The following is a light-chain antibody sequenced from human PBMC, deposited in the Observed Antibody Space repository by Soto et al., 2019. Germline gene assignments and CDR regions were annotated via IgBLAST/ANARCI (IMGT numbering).Light chain of an antibody. Sequence: QSALTQPASVSGSPGQSITISCTGTSSDVGGYNYVYWYQQHPGKAPKLMIYAVTDRPSGVPSRFSSSKSGNTASLTSSELQAEDEADYSCSSYTSSSTLFGTGTKVTVL. CDR2: AVT. CDR1: SSDVGGYNY. J-gene: IGLJ1*01. CDR3: SSYTSSSTL. V-gene: IGLV2-14*01.